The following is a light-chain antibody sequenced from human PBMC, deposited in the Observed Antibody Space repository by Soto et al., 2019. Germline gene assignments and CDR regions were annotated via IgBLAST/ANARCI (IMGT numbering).Light chain of an antibody. CDR2: DTS. V-gene: IGKV3D-20*02. Sequence: IVLTHSPGTLSLTPGERATLSCRASQSVSSSYLAWYQQTPGQAPRLLVYDTSYRATGVPDRFSGSGSGTEFTLSISSLQSEDFAVYYCKQYKEWPPFTFGQGTRLEIK. CDR3: KQYKEWPPFT. CDR1: QSVSSSY. J-gene: IGKJ5*01.